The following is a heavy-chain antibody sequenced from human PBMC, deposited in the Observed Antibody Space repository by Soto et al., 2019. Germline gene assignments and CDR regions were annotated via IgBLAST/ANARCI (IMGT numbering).Heavy chain of an antibody. Sequence: GASVKVSCKASGGTFSSYAISWVRQAPGQRLEWKGRIFLIFGTSNYAQKFQGRVTITADESTSTAYLELSILRSEDTAVYYFARDKSDRYCISTSCFTYYYYGMDVWGQGTTVTVSS. CDR2: IFLIFGTS. D-gene: IGHD2-2*02. J-gene: IGHJ6*02. CDR1: GGTFSSYA. CDR3: ARDKSDRYCISTSCFTYYYYGMDV. V-gene: IGHV1-69*13.